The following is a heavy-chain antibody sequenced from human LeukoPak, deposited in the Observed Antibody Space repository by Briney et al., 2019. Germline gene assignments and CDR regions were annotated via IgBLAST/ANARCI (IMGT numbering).Heavy chain of an antibody. CDR2: INPDGSVT. V-gene: IGHV3-7*01. CDR1: GFTFSTSW. CDR3: VRDGWEHFFDY. D-gene: IGHD6-19*01. Sequence: GGSLRLSCAVSGFTFSTSWMTWVRQAPGKGLECVGHINPDGSVTDYLGSVKGRFTISRDNSENSLYLQMSSLRGEDTAVYYCVRDGWEHFFDYWGQGTLVTVS. J-gene: IGHJ4*02.